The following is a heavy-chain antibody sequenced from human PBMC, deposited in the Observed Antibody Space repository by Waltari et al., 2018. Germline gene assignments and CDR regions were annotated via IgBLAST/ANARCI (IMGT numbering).Heavy chain of an antibody. CDR2: IKQDGSEG. D-gene: IGHD1-26*01. J-gene: IGHJ4*02. Sequence: EVQLVESGGGLVQPGESLRLSCAASGFTFNTYWMTWVRQAQGKGLEWVAHIKQDGSEGWCVDSVKGRFTISRDNVKNSLYLQMNSLRAEDTAVYYCARDLGYYTFDYWGQGTLVTVSS. CDR3: ARDLGYYTFDY. V-gene: IGHV3-7*04. CDR1: GFTFNTYW.